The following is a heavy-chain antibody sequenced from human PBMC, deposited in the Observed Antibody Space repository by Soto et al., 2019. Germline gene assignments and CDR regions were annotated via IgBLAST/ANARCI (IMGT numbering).Heavy chain of an antibody. Sequence: GGSLRLSCAASGFTVSSNYMSWVRQAPGKGLEWVSVIYSGGSTYYADSVKGRFTISRDNSKNTLYLQMNSLRAEDTAVYYCARVMGSWYDYYYYYYMDVWGKGTTVTVSS. CDR2: IYSGGST. CDR3: ARVMGSWYDYYYYYYMDV. CDR1: GFTVSSNY. D-gene: IGHD6-13*01. V-gene: IGHV3-66*01. J-gene: IGHJ6*03.